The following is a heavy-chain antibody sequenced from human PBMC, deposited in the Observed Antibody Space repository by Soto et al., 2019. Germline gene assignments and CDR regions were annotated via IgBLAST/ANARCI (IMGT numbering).Heavy chain of an antibody. CDR3: ARDRNSDYGDYVARGFDP. V-gene: IGHV1-69*01. D-gene: IGHD4-17*01. Sequence: QVQLVQSGAEVKKPGSSVKVSCKASGGTFSSYAISWVRQAPGQGLEWMGGIIPIFGTANYAQKFQGRVTITADESTSTAYMELSSLRSQDTAVYYCARDRNSDYGDYVARGFDPWGQVTLVTVSS. CDR2: IIPIFGTA. CDR1: GGTFSSYA. J-gene: IGHJ5*02.